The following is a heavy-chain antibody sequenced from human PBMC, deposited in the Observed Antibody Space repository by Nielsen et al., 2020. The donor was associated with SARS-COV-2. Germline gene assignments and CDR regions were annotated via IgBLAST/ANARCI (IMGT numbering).Heavy chain of an antibody. CDR3: AKAPFPSSSWYPGWFDP. Sequence: LSLTCAASGFTFSSYWMSWVRQAPGKGLEWVSAISGSGGSTYYADSVKGRFTISRDNSKNTLYLQMNSLRAEDTAVYYCAKAPFPSSSWYPGWFDPWGQGTLVTVSS. CDR1: GFTFSSYW. D-gene: IGHD6-13*01. V-gene: IGHV3-23*01. J-gene: IGHJ5*02. CDR2: ISGSGGST.